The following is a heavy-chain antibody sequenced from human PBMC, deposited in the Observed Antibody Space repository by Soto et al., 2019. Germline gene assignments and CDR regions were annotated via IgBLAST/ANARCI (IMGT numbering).Heavy chain of an antibody. CDR1: GGTFSTYT. Sequence: QVQLVQSGAEAKKPGSSVKVCCRASGGTFSTYTFTWVRQAPGQGLEWMGGIIPIFNTATYAQKFQGRVTITADESTSTAYMELSSLKSEDTAVYYCARRGDQIYLNAFDIWGQGTMVTVSS. D-gene: IGHD2-2*02. CDR2: IIPIFNTA. J-gene: IGHJ3*02. V-gene: IGHV1-69*01. CDR3: ARRGDQIYLNAFDI.